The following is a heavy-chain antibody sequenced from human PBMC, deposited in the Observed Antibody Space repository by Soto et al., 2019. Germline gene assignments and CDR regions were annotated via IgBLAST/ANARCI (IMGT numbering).Heavy chain of an antibody. CDR3: ARGSRRSSSWYKFGEKEYPNYYGMDV. J-gene: IGHJ6*02. Sequence: SETLSLTCAVYGGSFSGYYWSWIRQPPGKGLEWIGEINHSGSTNYNPSLKSRVTISVDRSKNKFSLKLSSVTAADTAVYYCARGSRRSSSWYKFGEKEYPNYYGMDVWGQGTTVTVSS. V-gene: IGHV4-34*01. D-gene: IGHD6-13*01. CDR1: GGSFSGYY. CDR2: INHSGST.